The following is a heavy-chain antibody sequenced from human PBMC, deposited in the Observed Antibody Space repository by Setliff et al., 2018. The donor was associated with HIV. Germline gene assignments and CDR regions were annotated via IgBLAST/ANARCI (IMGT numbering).Heavy chain of an antibody. V-gene: IGHV1-2*02. CDR1: GYIFRYY. Sequence: GASVKVSCKASGYIFRYYIFWVRQAPGQGLEWMGNINPHTGVTRYAEKFQGRVTMTRDTSISTIYMELSRLRSDDTAVYYCARDVRDGFEEWFSTLDDGMDVWGQGTTVTVSS. CDR3: ARDVRDGFEEWFSTLDDGMDV. CDR2: INPHTGVT. J-gene: IGHJ6*02. D-gene: IGHD3-3*01.